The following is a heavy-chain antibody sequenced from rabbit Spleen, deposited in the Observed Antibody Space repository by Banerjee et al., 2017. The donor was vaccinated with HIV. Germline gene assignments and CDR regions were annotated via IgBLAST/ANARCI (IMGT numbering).Heavy chain of an antibody. D-gene: IGHD8-1*01. J-gene: IGHJ4*01. CDR3: ARDGSGGSYFAL. CDR1: GFDFTSDY. CDR2: IDPVFGIT. Sequence: QSLEESGGGLVQPGGSLTLTCKASGFDFTSDYMSWVRQAPGKGLEWIGYIDPVFGITYYANWVNGRFSISRENAQNTVFLQMTSLTAADTATYFCARDGSGGSYFALWGQGTLVTVS. V-gene: IGHV1S7*01.